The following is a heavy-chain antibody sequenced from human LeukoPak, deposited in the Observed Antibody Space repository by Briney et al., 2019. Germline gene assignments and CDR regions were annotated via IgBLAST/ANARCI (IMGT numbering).Heavy chain of an antibody. CDR2: ISYDGSNK. Sequence: GGSLRLSCAASGFTFSSYAMHWVRQAPGKGLEWVAVISYDGSNKYYADSVKGRFTISRDNSKNTLYLQMNSLRAEDTAVYYCARDKPAYDILTGYGPYYFDYWGQGTLVTVSS. V-gene: IGHV3-30*04. D-gene: IGHD3-9*01. J-gene: IGHJ4*02. CDR3: ARDKPAYDILTGYGPYYFDY. CDR1: GFTFSSYA.